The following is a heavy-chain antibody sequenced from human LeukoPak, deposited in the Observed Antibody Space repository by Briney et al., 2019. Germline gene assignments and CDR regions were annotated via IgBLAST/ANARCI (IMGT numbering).Heavy chain of an antibody. CDR1: GGSISSTNW. CDR2: IYHSGST. CDR3: AKRGNWGFFDY. J-gene: IGHJ4*02. Sequence: SGTLSLTCAVSGGSISSTNWWSWVRQPPGKGLEWIGEIYHSGSTNYNPSLTSRVTISVDKSKNQFSLKLNSVTAADTAVYYCAKRGNWGFFDYWGQGTLVTVSS. D-gene: IGHD7-27*01. V-gene: IGHV4-4*02.